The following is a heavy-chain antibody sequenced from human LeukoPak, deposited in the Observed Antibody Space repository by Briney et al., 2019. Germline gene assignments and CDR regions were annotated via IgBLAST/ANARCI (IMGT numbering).Heavy chain of an antibody. D-gene: IGHD2-2*01. J-gene: IGHJ5*02. V-gene: IGHV4-30-2*01. CDR1: GGSISSGGYS. Sequence: PSETLSLTCAVSGGSISSGGYSWSWIRQPPGKGLEWIGYIYHSGSTYYNPSLKSRVTISVDRSKNQFSLKVSSVTAADTAVYYCARQGYCSSTSCYRSHWFDPWGQGTLVTVSS. CDR2: IYHSGST. CDR3: ARQGYCSSTSCYRSHWFDP.